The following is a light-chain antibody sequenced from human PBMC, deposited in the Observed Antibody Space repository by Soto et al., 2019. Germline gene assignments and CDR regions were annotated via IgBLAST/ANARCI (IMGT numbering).Light chain of an antibody. Sequence: QSVLTQPPSASGTPGQRVTISCSGSSSNIGSNYVYWYQQRPGTAPKLLIYRNNQRPSGVPDRFSGYKSGTSASLAISGLRSEDEADYYCAAWDDSLSGVVFGGGTKLTVL. V-gene: IGLV1-47*01. CDR1: SSNIGSNY. CDR3: AAWDDSLSGVV. J-gene: IGLJ2*01. CDR2: RNN.